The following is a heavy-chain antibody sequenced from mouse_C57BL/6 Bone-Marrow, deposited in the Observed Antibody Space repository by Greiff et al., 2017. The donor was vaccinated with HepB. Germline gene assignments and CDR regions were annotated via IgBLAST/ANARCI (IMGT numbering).Heavy chain of an antibody. D-gene: IGHD6-1*01. Sequence: QVQLQQPGAELVRPGSSVKLSCKASGYTFTSYWMDWVKQRPGQGLEWIGNIYPSDSETHYNQTFKDQATLTVDKSSSTAYMQLSSLTSEDSAVYYCARRQRGDWFAYWGQGTLVTVSA. CDR2: IYPSDSET. J-gene: IGHJ3*01. V-gene: IGHV1-61*01. CDR3: ARRQRGDWFAY. CDR1: GYTFTSYW.